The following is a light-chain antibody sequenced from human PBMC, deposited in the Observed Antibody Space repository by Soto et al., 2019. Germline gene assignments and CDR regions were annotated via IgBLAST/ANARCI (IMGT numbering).Light chain of an antibody. CDR2: EGT. CDR3: CAYVGARSYV. CDR1: NNL. V-gene: IGLV2-23*01. Sequence: QSVLTQPASVSWSPGQSITISCTGTNNLVSWYQQHPGKAPKVVVYEGTKRPSGVSNRFSGSNSGGTASLTISGLQAKDEASYFCCAYVGARSYVFGPGTNVTVL. J-gene: IGLJ1*01.